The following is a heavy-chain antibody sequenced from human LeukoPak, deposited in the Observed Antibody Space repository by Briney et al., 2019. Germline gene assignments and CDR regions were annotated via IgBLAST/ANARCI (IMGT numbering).Heavy chain of an antibody. CDR3: ARLPVAAAGTDYYGMDV. J-gene: IGHJ6*02. Sequence: SVKVSCKASGGTFSSYAISWVRQAPGQGLEWMGRIIPIFGIANYAQKFQGRVTITADKSTSTAYMELSSLRPEDTAVYYCARLPVAAAGTDYYGMDVWGQGTTVTVSS. V-gene: IGHV1-69*04. D-gene: IGHD6-13*01. CDR2: IIPIFGIA. CDR1: GGTFSSYA.